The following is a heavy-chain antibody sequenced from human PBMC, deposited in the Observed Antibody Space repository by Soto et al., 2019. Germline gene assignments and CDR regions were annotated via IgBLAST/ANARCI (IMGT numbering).Heavy chain of an antibody. CDR1: GGSISSGGYY. Sequence: QVQLQESGPGLVKPSQTLSLTCTVSGGSISSGGYYWSWIRQHPGKGLEWIVYIYYSGSTYYNPSLKSRVTISVDTSKNQFSLKLSSVTAADTAVYYCARGLSSSWYQDKTNWFDPWGQGTLVTVSS. J-gene: IGHJ5*02. V-gene: IGHV4-31*03. D-gene: IGHD6-13*01. CDR3: ARGLSSSWYQDKTNWFDP. CDR2: IYYSGST.